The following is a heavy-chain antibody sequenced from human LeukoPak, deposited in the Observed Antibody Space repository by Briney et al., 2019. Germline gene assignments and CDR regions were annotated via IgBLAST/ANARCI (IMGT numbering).Heavy chain of an antibody. CDR1: GFTFDDYA. V-gene: IGHV3-9*01. Sequence: GGSLRLSCAASGFTFDDYAMHWVRQAPGKGLEWVSGISWNSGSIGYADSVKGRFTISRDNSKNTLYLQMNSLRAEDTAVYYCAGKGGFDYWGQGTLVTVSS. J-gene: IGHJ4*02. CDR2: ISWNSGSI. CDR3: AGKGGFDY.